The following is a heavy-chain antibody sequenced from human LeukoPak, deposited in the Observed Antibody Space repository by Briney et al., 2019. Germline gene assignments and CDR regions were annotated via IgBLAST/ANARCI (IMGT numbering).Heavy chain of an antibody. V-gene: IGHV1-69*04. CDR2: IIPILGIA. J-gene: IGHJ6*02. CDR1: SYTFINYG. D-gene: IGHD3-3*01. CDR3: ARDLRTYYDFWSDYYPYGMDV. Sequence: ASVKVSCKASSYTFINYGITWVRQAPGQGLEWMGRIIPILGIANYAQKFQGRVTITADKSTSTAYMELSSLRSEDTAVYYCARDLRTYYDFWSDYYPYGMDVWGQGTTVTVSS.